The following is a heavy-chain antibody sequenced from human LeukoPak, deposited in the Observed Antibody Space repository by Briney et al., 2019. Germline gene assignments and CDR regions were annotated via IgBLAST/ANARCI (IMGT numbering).Heavy chain of an antibody. D-gene: IGHD5-24*01. CDR3: ARERWLQVGSNYYGLDV. CDR1: GDSVSSNSGA. V-gene: IGHV6-1*01. J-gene: IGHJ6*02. CDR2: TYYRSKWST. Sequence: SQTLSLTCAISGDSVSSNSGAWNWIRQSPSRGLEWLGRTYYRSKWSTDYAVSVKSRITINPDTSQNQFSLHLNSVTPEDTAVYYCARERWLQVGSNYYGLDVWGQGTTVTVSS.